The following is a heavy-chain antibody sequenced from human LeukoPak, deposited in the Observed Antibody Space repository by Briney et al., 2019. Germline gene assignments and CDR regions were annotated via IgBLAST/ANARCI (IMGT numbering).Heavy chain of an antibody. CDR1: GFTVSSNY. CDR3: ARDYSPPSYYYYYYMDV. CDR2: IKQDGSEK. J-gene: IGHJ6*03. Sequence: GGSLRLSCAASGFTVSSNYMSWVRQAPGKGLEWVANIKQDGSEKYYVDSVKGRFTISRDNAKNSLYLQMNSLRAEDTAVYYCARDYSPPSYYYYYYMDVWGKGTTVTVSS. V-gene: IGHV3-7*01. D-gene: IGHD4-11*01.